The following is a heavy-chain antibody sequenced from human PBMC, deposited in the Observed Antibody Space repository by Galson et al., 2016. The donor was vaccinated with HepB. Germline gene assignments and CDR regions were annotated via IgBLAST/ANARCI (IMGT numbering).Heavy chain of an antibody. V-gene: IGHV1-69*13. CDR3: ARQPRIAVAGTFYYGMDV. Sequence: SVKVSCKASGYTFTDYYMHWVRQAPGQGLEWMGGIIPIFGTTNYAQKFQGRVTITADEFTSTAYMELSSLRSEDTAVYYCARQPRIAVAGTFYYGMDVWGQGTTVTVSS. J-gene: IGHJ6*02. CDR2: IIPIFGTT. D-gene: IGHD6-19*01. CDR1: GYTFTDYY.